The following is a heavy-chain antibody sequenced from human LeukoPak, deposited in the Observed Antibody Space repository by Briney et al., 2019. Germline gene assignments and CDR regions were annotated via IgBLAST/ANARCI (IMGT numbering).Heavy chain of an antibody. Sequence: GGSLRLSGAASGFTFGSYWMSWVRQAPGKGLEWVANIKKDGSPNYYVDSVKGRFTISKDNAKNSLYLQMNSLRAEDTAVYYCATENYGSLAGWGQGTLVTVSS. V-gene: IGHV3-7*01. CDR3: ATENYGSLAG. D-gene: IGHD2-15*01. CDR1: GFTFGSYW. J-gene: IGHJ4*02. CDR2: IKKDGSPN.